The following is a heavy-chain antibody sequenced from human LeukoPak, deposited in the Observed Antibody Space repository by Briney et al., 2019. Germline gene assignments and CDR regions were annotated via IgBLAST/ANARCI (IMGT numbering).Heavy chain of an antibody. J-gene: IGHJ3*02. CDR3: AKGQLIFGVVRDAFDI. CDR2: ISGSGGST. CDR1: GFTFSSYA. D-gene: IGHD3-3*01. V-gene: IGHV3-23*01. Sequence: GGSLRLSCAASGFTFSSYAMSWVRQAPGKGLEWVSAISGSGGSTYYADSVKGRFTISRDNSKNTPYLQMNSLRAEDTAVYYCAKGQLIFGVVRDAFDIWGQGTMVTVSS.